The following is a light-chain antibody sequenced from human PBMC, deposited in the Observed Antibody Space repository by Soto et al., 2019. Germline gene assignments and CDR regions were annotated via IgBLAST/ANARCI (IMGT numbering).Light chain of an antibody. V-gene: IGLV4-69*01. J-gene: IGLJ2*01. CDR3: QTWGTGFRV. Sequence: QPVLTQSPSASASLGASVKLTCTLSSGHSSYTIAWHQQQPGKGPRYLMKLNSDGSHSKGDGIPDRFSGSSSGAERYLTISSLQSEDEADYYCQTWGTGFRVFGGGTKLTVL. CDR2: LNSDGSH. CDR1: SGHSSYT.